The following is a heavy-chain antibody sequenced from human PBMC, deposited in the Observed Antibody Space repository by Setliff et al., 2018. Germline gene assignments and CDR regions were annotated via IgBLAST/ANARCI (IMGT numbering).Heavy chain of an antibody. CDR3: ERLVRYCSTTSCQRTSGDDF. Sequence: SVKVSCKASGGTFRSDGFNWVRQAPGQGLEWMGRIIPVFGTAKYAQKFQGRVTITADTSAKTAYMDLRSLRSDDTAVYYCERLVRYCSTTSCQRTSGDDFWGLGTLVTVSS. D-gene: IGHD2-2*01. CDR1: GGTFRSDG. V-gene: IGHV1-69*06. CDR2: IIPVFGTA. J-gene: IGHJ4*02.